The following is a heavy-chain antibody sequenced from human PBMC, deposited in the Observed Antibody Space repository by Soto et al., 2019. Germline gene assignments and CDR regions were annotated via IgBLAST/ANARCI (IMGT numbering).Heavy chain of an antibody. CDR2: IIPILGIA. V-gene: IGHV1-69*02. J-gene: IGHJ4*02. CDR1: GGTFSSYT. D-gene: IGHD3-22*01. CDR3: ARGKYYYDSSGAYEGDY. Sequence: SVKVSCKASGGTFSSYTISWVRQAPGQGLEWMGRIIPILGIAKYAQKFQGRVTITADKSTSTAYMELSSLRSEDTAVYYCARGKYYYDSSGAYEGDYWGQGTLVTVSS.